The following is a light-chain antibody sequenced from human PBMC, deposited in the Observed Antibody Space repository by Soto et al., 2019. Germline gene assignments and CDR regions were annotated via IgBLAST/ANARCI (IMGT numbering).Light chain of an antibody. CDR1: SSDVGSYNR. J-gene: IGLJ1*01. CDR3: YSSTSRNIHV. V-gene: IGLV2-18*02. Sequence: QSALTQPPSVSGSPGQSVTISCSGTSSDVGSYNRVSWYQQAPGTAPKVMIYEVSNRPSGVPDRFSGSKSGNTASLTISGLQPEDDADYYSYSSTSRNIHVSGPGTKLTVL. CDR2: EVS.